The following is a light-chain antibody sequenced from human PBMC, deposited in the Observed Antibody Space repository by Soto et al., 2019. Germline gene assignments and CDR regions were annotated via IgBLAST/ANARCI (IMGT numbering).Light chain of an antibody. J-gene: IGKJ2*01. Sequence: ELVMTQSPVTLSVSPGERVALSCRASQSVGSNFAWYQQSPGQAPRLLIYDASTRATGIPARFSGSGSATEFTLTISSLQSEDFAVYYCQQYNNWPYTFGQGTKLEIK. CDR1: QSVGSN. CDR3: QQYNNWPYT. CDR2: DAS. V-gene: IGKV3D-15*01.